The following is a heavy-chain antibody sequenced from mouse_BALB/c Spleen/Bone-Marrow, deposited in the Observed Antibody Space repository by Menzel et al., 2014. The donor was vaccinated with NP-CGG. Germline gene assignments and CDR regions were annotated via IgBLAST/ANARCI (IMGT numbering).Heavy chain of an antibody. V-gene: IGHV2-9*02. D-gene: IGHD2-4*01. Sequence: VQGVESGPGLVAPSQSLSITCTVSGFSLTSYGVHWVRQPPGKGLEWLGVTWAGGSTNYNSALMSRLSISKDNSKSQVFLKMNSLQTDDTAMYYCAREATMITWFAYWGQGTLVTVSA. CDR1: GFSLTSYG. J-gene: IGHJ3*01. CDR2: TWAGGST. CDR3: AREATMITWFAY.